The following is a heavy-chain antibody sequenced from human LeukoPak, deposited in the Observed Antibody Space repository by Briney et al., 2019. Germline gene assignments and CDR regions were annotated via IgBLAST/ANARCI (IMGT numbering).Heavy chain of an antibody. D-gene: IGHD4-17*01. Sequence: GGSLRLSCAASGFTFSSYSMNWVRQAPGKGLEWVSSISSSSSYIYYADSVKGRFTISRDNAKNSLYLQMNSLRAEDTAVYYCARTRGVGLRSEHYFDYWGRGTLVTVSS. J-gene: IGHJ4*02. V-gene: IGHV3-21*01. CDR1: GFTFSSYS. CDR3: ARTRGVGLRSEHYFDY. CDR2: ISSSSSYI.